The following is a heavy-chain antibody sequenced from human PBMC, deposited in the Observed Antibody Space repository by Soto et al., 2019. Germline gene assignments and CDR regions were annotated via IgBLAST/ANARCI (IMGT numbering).Heavy chain of an antibody. CDR3: AKSLNTATSFDC. V-gene: IGHV3-7*03. CDR1: GFILRNYW. CDR2: IKEDGSEK. J-gene: IGHJ4*02. Sequence: GGSLRLSCADSGFILRNYWMSWVRQAPGMGLQWVASIKEDGSEKYYVDPVKGRFTISRDISKNTLFLQMNSLRAEDTAVYYCAKSLNTATSFDCWGQGTLVTVSS.